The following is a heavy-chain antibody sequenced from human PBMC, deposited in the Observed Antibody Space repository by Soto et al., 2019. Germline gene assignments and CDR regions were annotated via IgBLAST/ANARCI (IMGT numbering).Heavy chain of an antibody. CDR1: GYTFTSYD. V-gene: IGHV1-8*01. CDR2: MNPNSGNT. J-gene: IGHJ4*02. Sequence: QVQLVQSGAEVKKPGASVKVSCKASGYTFTSYDINWVRQATGQGLEWMGWMNPNSGNTGYAQKFRGRVTMARNTSISTAYMELSSLRSEDTAVYYCAREKGLNWTDDFWGQGTLVTVSS. D-gene: IGHD1-1*01. CDR3: AREKGLNWTDDF.